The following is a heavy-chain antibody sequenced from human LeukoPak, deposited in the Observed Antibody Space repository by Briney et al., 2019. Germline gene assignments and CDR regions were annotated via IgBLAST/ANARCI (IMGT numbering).Heavy chain of an antibody. CDR3: ARGEAGIAVAGMFTIDY. CDR2: INPNSGGT. V-gene: IGHV1-2*02. J-gene: IGHJ4*02. Sequence: SVKVSRKASGYTFTGYYMHWVRQAPGQGLEWMGWINPNSGGTNYAQKVQGRVTMTRDTSISTAYMELSRLRSDDTAVYYCARGEAGIAVAGMFTIDYWGQGTLVTVSS. CDR1: GYTFTGYY. D-gene: IGHD6-19*01.